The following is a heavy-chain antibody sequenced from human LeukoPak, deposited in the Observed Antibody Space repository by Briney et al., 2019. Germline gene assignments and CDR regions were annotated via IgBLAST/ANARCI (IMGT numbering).Heavy chain of an antibody. J-gene: IGHJ3*02. CDR2: IYTSGST. CDR3: ARSRDYKEAFDI. D-gene: IGHD3-10*01. Sequence: SETLSLTCTVSGGSISSSSYYWGWIRQPAGKGLEWIGRIYTSGSTDYNPSLKSRVTMSVDTSKNQFSLKLKSVTAADTAVYYCARSRDYKEAFDIWGQGTMVTVSS. CDR1: GGSISSSSYY. V-gene: IGHV4-61*02.